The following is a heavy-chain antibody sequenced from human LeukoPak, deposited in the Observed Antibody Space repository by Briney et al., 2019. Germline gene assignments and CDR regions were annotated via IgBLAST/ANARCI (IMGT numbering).Heavy chain of an antibody. D-gene: IGHD6-13*01. Sequence: PSETLSLTCSVSGGSVSSGSYYWSWIRQPPGKGLEWIGYIYYSGSTNYSPSLKSRVTISVDTSKNQFSLKLTSVTAADTAVYYCARDKGPSCSSSSWCSGWFDPWGQGTLVTVSS. CDR3: ARDKGPSCSSSSWCSGWFDP. J-gene: IGHJ5*02. CDR2: IYYSGST. V-gene: IGHV4-61*01. CDR1: GGSVSSGSYY.